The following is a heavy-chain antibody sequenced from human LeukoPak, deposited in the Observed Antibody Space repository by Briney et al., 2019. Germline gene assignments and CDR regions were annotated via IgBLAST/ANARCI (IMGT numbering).Heavy chain of an antibody. Sequence: GGSLRLSCAASGFTFSSYWMHWVRQAPGKGLVWVSRINTDGSSTSYADSVKGRFTISRDNAKNTLYLQMNSLRAEDTALYYCAREFLYYYPLGAFDYWGQGTLVSVSS. V-gene: IGHV3-74*01. D-gene: IGHD3-10*01. CDR3: AREFLYYYPLGAFDY. CDR2: INTDGSST. CDR1: GFTFSSYW. J-gene: IGHJ4*02.